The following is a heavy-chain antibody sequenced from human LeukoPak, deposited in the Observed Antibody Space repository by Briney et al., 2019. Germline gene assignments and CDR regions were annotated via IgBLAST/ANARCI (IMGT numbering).Heavy chain of an antibody. V-gene: IGHV3-23*01. J-gene: IGHJ4*02. CDR3: AKHSEKAVAGGGIDY. CDR2: SSGSGGSK. Sequence: PGGCLRLSSAASGYTFSSYALSWVRQAPGKGRRWVSASSGSGGSKSYADSVKGTFTIYRDKTTHKLYLHMNSLRAEDTAVYYCAKHSEKAVAGGGIDYWGQGTLVTVSS. CDR1: GYTFSSYA. D-gene: IGHD6-19*01.